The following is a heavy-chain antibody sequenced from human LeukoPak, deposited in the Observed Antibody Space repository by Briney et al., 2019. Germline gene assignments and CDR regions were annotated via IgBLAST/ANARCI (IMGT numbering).Heavy chain of an antibody. D-gene: IGHD2-2*02. CDR3: ARDSLEYLGYMDV. CDR2: IYYSGST. Sequence: KPSETLSLTCTVSGGSISSYYWSWIRQPPGKGLEWIGYIYYSGSTNYNPSLKSRVTISVDTSKNQFSLKLSSVTAADTAVYYCARDSLEYLGYMDVRGKGTTVTVSS. CDR1: GGSISSYY. V-gene: IGHV4-59*01. J-gene: IGHJ6*03.